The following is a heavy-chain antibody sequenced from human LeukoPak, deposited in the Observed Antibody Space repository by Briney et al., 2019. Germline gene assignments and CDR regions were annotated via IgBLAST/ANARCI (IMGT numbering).Heavy chain of an antibody. CDR3: ARDLYYYGSGSYPQLDY. J-gene: IGHJ4*02. Sequence: SPSETLSLTCTVSGGSISSGSYYWSWIRQPAGKGLEWIGRIQTSGSTNYNPSLKSRVTMSGDTSKNQVSLKLSSVTAADTAVYYCARDLYYYGSGSYPQLDYWGQGTLVTVSS. V-gene: IGHV4-61*02. D-gene: IGHD3-10*01. CDR1: GGSISSGSYY. CDR2: IQTSGST.